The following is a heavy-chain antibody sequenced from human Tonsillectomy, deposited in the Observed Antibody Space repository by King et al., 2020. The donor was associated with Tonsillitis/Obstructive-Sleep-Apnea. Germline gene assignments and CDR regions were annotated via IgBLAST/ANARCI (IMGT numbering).Heavy chain of an antibody. V-gene: IGHV1-2*04. Sequence: QLVQSGAEVKKPGASVKVSCKASGYTFTGYYMHWVRQAPGQGLEWMGWINPNSGGTNYAQKFQGWVTMTRDTSISTAYMELSRLRSDDTAVYYCARVPGDSGSYAFDSWGQETLVTVPS. CDR3: ARVPGDSGSYAFDS. J-gene: IGHJ4*02. D-gene: IGHD1-26*01. CDR2: INPNSGGT. CDR1: GYTFTGYY.